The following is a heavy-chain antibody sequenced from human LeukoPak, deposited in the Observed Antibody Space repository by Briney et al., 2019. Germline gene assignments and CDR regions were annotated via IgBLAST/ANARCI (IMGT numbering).Heavy chain of an antibody. CDR2: ISAYNGNT. V-gene: IGHV1-18*01. D-gene: IGHD2-2*01. CDR3: ARTTSRYCSSTSCYVVYGPTRLPSCAFDI. Sequence: GASVKVSCKASGYTFTSYGISWVRQAPGQGLEWMGWISAYNGNTNYAQTLQGRVTMTTDTSTSTAYMELRSLRSDDTAVYYCARTTSRYCSSTSCYVVYGPTRLPSCAFDIWGQGTMVTVSS. CDR1: GYTFTSYG. J-gene: IGHJ3*02.